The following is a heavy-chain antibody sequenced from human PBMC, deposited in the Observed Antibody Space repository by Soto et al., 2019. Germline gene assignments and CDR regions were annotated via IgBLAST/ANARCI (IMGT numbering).Heavy chain of an antibody. V-gene: IGHV3-48*02. CDR2: ISSSSENI. CDR1: GFSFRDHS. D-gene: IGHD2-21*02. Sequence: GGSLRLSCVGSGFSFRDHSMNWVRQPPGKGLQWISYISSSSENIYYADSVRGRFTVSRDNAKNTLFLQMNSLRDDDSAIYYCARLPKGSVVTGWGQGSLVTVSS. J-gene: IGHJ4*01. CDR3: ARLPKGSVVTG.